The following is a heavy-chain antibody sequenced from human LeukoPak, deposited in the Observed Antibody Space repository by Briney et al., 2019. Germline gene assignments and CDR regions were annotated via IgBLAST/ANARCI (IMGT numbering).Heavy chain of an antibody. Sequence: GGSLRLSCAAAGFTFSDYYMSWIRQAPGKGLEWVSTIKGIGPTTYYADSLKGRFTISRDNAKNSLFLQMSSLRADDTAIYYCARAGELRYMDVWGKGTAVTVSS. CDR2: IKGIGPTT. CDR1: GFTFSDYY. CDR3: ARAGELRYMDV. J-gene: IGHJ6*03. V-gene: IGHV3-11*04. D-gene: IGHD3-16*01.